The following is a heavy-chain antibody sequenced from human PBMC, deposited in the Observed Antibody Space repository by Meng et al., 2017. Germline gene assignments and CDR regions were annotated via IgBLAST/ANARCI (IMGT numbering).Heavy chain of an antibody. CDR3: ASGSQWLFPY. V-gene: IGHV3-30*01. CDR2: ISYDGSNK. CDR1: GFTFSSYA. D-gene: IGHD6-19*01. Sequence: VQLGESGGGVVQPGRSLRLSCAASGFTFSSYAMHWVRQAPGKGLEWVAVISYDGSNKYYADSVKGRFTISRDNSKNTLYLQMNSLRAEDTAVYYCASGSQWLFPYWGQGTLVTVSS. J-gene: IGHJ4*02.